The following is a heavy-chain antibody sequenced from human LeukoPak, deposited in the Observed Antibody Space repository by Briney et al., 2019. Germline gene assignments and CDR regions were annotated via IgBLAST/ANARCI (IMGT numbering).Heavy chain of an antibody. Sequence: SQTLSLTCTVSGGSISSGDYYWSWIRQPPGKGLEWIGYIYYSGSTYYNPSLKSRVSLSLDTSKNEFSLKLSSVTAADTAVYYCARGIAVATTVSFDIWGQGTMVTVSS. CDR1: GGSISSGDYY. CDR3: ARGIAVATTVSFDI. V-gene: IGHV4-30-4*01. J-gene: IGHJ3*02. D-gene: IGHD6-19*01. CDR2: IYYSGST.